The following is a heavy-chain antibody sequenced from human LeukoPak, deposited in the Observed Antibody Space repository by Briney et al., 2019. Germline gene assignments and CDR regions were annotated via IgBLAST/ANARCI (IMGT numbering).Heavy chain of an antibody. CDR3: ARDAPRRAFDI. Sequence: GGSLRLSCAASGFTFSSYSMNWVRQAPGKGLEWVSSISSSSSYIYYADSVKGRFTISRDNAKNSLYLQMNSLRAEDTAVYHCARDAPRRAFDIWGQGTMVTVSS. CDR2: ISSSSSYI. V-gene: IGHV3-21*01. CDR1: GFTFSSYS. J-gene: IGHJ3*02.